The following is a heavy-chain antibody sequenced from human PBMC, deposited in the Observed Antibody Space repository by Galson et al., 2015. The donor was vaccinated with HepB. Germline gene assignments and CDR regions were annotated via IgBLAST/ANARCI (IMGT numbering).Heavy chain of an antibody. V-gene: IGHV3-72*01. J-gene: IGHJ4*02. CDR3: ARGTVAGTGY. CDR2: IRNKAESYTT. Sequence: SLRLSCAASGFTFSDHYMDWVRQAPGKGLEWVGRIRNKAESYTTEYAASVKGRFTISRDDSKKSLYVQMNSLRIGDTALYYCARGTVAGTGYLGQGTLVTVSS. CDR1: GFTFSDHY. D-gene: IGHD6-19*01.